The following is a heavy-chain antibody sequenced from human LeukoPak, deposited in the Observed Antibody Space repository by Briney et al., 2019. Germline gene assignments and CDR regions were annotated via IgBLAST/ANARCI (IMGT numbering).Heavy chain of an antibody. V-gene: IGHV3-20*04. Sequence: PGGSLRLSCAASGFTFDDYGMSWVRQAPGKGLEWVSGINWNGGSTGYADSVKGRFTISRDNAKNSPYLQMNSLRAEDTALYYCARCLRLGYYYYYYMDVWGKGTTVTVSS. CDR3: ARCLRLGYYYYYYMDV. D-gene: IGHD3-10*01. CDR2: INWNGGST. CDR1: GFTFDDYG. J-gene: IGHJ6*03.